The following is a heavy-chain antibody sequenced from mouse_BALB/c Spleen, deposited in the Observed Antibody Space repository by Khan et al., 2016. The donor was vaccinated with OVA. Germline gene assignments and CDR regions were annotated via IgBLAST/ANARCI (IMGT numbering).Heavy chain of an antibody. Sequence: QIQLVQSGPELKKPGETVKISCKASGYTFTNYGMNWVKQSPGKALKWMGWINTYTGEPTYADDFKGRFAFSLETSASTAYLQINNLKNEDTATDFCARSPYFSYTRDHWGQGTSVTVSP. CDR1: GYTFTNYG. V-gene: IGHV9-3-1*01. J-gene: IGHJ4*01. CDR3: ARSPYFSYTRDH. CDR2: INTYTGEP. D-gene: IGHD2-10*01.